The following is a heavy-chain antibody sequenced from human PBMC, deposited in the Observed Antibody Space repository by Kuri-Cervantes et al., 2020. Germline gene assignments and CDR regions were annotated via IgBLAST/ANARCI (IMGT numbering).Heavy chain of an antibody. D-gene: IGHD2-2*01. J-gene: IGHJ4*02. V-gene: IGHV3-74*01. CDR2: ISRDGRST. Sequence: GGSLRLSCAASGFTFGDYWMHWVRQVPGKGLVWVSRISRDGRSTSYGDSVKGRFTISRDNSKNTLYLQMNSLRAEDTAVYYCAGSIVVVPAALDYWGQGTLVTVSS. CDR3: AGSIVVVPAALDY. CDR1: GFTFGDYW.